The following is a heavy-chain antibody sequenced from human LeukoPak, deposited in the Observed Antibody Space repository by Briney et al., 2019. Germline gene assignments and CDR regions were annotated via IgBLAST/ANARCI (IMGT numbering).Heavy chain of an antibody. CDR3: ARRQDDSSLGY. J-gene: IGHJ4*02. D-gene: IGHD3-9*01. V-gene: IGHV3-53*01. CDR2: IYSSGST. CDR1: GFSVSTNY. Sequence: GGSLRLSCAASGFSVSTNYMSWVRQAPGKGLEWVSVIYSSGSTDYADSVKGRFTISRGTSENTVYLQMNSLRVDDTAVYYCARRQDDSSLGYWGQGTLVTVSS.